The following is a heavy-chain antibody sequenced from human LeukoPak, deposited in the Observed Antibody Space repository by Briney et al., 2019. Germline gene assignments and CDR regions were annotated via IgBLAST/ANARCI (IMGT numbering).Heavy chain of an antibody. CDR3: TKDNRYRYYYDSSGYFDY. CDR1: GFTFDDYA. V-gene: IGHV3-9*01. Sequence: GGSLRLSCAASGFTFDDYAMHWVRRAPGKGLEWVSGISWNSGSIGYADSVKGRFTISRDNAKNSLYLQMNSLRAEDTALYYCTKDNRYRYYYDSSGYFDYWGQGTLVTVSS. CDR2: ISWNSGSI. D-gene: IGHD3-22*01. J-gene: IGHJ4*02.